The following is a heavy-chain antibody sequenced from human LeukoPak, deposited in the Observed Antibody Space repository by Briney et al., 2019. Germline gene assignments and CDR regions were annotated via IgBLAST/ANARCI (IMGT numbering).Heavy chain of an antibody. Sequence: PGGSLRLSCAASGFIFRNYAMTCVRQAPGKGLEWVSSISGSDGTTYYADSVQGRFTISRDNSKNTLFLQMNSLSADDTAVYYCAKDREWLGRNFDYWGQGTQVTVSS. V-gene: IGHV3-23*01. D-gene: IGHD6-19*01. J-gene: IGHJ4*02. CDR1: GFIFRNYA. CDR3: AKDREWLGRNFDY. CDR2: ISGSDGTT.